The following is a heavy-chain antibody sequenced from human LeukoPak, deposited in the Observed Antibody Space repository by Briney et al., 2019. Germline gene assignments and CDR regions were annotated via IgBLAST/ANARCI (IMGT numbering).Heavy chain of an antibody. Sequence: SVKVSCKASGGTFSGYAISWVRQAPGQGLEWMGGIIPIFGTANYAQKFQGRVTITADKSTGTAYMELSSLRSEDTAVYYCARVATRGYSSGWPFFDYWGQGTLVTVSS. D-gene: IGHD6-19*01. CDR3: ARVATRGYSSGWPFFDY. CDR1: GGTFSGYA. V-gene: IGHV1-69*06. J-gene: IGHJ4*02. CDR2: IIPIFGTA.